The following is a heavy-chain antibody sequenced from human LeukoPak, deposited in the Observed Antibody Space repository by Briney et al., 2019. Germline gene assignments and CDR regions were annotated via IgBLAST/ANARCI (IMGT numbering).Heavy chain of an antibody. CDR2: IWYDGSYE. V-gene: IGHV3-33*01. J-gene: IGHJ6*02. CDR3: ARGEPYYDFWSGYYGMDV. Sequence: GGSLRLSCAASGFIFRSYGMHWVRQAPGKGLEWVAVIWYDGSYEYYADSVKGRFTISRDNSKNTLYLQMNSLRAEDTAVYYCARGEPYYDFWSGYYGMDVWGQGTTVTVSS. D-gene: IGHD3-3*01. CDR1: GFIFRSYG.